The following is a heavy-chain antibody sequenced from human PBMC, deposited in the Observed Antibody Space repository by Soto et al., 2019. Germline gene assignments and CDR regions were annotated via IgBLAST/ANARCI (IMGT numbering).Heavy chain of an antibody. J-gene: IGHJ4*02. CDR1: GFTFSDAA. Sequence: EVQLVESGGGLVQPGGSLKLSWAASGFTFSDAALHWVRQASGKGLEWVGRIRAKAYSYATAYAASVKGRFTISRDDSKNTAYLQMNSLTTEDTAVYYCTRHSVDYWGQGTLVTVSS. V-gene: IGHV3-73*01. CDR3: TRHSVDY. CDR2: IRAKAYSYAT.